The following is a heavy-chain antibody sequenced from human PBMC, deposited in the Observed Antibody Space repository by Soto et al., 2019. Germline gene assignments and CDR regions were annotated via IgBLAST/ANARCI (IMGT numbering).Heavy chain of an antibody. V-gene: IGHV3-43*01. CDR3: AKDTILATEYYHYGMDV. CDR2: ISWDGGST. J-gene: IGHJ6*02. CDR1: GFTFDDYT. Sequence: GGSLRLSCAASGFTFDDYTMHWVRQAPGKGLEWVSLISWDGGSTYYADSVKGRFTISRDNSKNSLYLQMNSLRTEDTALYYCAKDTILATEYYHYGMDVWGQGTTVTVSS. D-gene: IGHD5-12*01.